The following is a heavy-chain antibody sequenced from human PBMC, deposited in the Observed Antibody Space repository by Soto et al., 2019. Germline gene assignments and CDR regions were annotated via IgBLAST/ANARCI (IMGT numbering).Heavy chain of an antibody. CDR2: ISGSGGST. Sequence: GGSLRLSCAASGFAFSSYAMNWVRRAPGKGLEWVSAISGSGGSTYYADSVKGRFTISRDNSKNTLYLQMNSLRAEDTAVYYCAKSRPDFWSGSFDYWGQGCLVTVSS. CDR1: GFAFSSYA. CDR3: AKSRPDFWSGSFDY. D-gene: IGHD3-3*01. V-gene: IGHV3-23*01. J-gene: IGHJ4*02.